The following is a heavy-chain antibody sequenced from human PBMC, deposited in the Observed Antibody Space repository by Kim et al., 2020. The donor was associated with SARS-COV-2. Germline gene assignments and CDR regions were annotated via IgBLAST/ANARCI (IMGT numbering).Heavy chain of an antibody. CDR3: ARDRSSSVVADD. J-gene: IGHJ6*02. Sequence: GGSLRLSCSASGFNFGDYALAWYRQAPGQRLEWVGFVRTETYRATTRYAASVEGRFIISRDDSNSIAYLHMDSLKIEDTAVYYCARDRSSSVVADDWGQG. V-gene: IGHV3-49*03. CDR2: VRTETYRATT. D-gene: IGHD2-15*01. CDR1: GFNFGDYA.